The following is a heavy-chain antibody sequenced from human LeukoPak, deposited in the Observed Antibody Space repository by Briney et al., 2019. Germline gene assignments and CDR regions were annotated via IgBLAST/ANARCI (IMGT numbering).Heavy chain of an antibody. J-gene: IGHJ4*02. Sequence: TGGSLRLSCAASGFTFSSYGMHWVRQAPGKGLEWVAFIRYDGSNKYYADSVKGRFTISRDNSKNTLYLQMNSLRAEDTAVYYCARAAVTLVRGAEIDYWGQGTLVTVSS. CDR1: GFTFSSYG. V-gene: IGHV3-30*02. CDR3: ARAAVTLVRGAEIDY. D-gene: IGHD3-10*01. CDR2: IRYDGSNK.